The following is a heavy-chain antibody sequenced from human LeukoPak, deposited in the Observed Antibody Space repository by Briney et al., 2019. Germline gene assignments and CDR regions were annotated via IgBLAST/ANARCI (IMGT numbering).Heavy chain of an antibody. V-gene: IGHV3-53*01. D-gene: IGHD3-22*01. J-gene: IGHJ3*02. CDR2: IYNDGRT. CDR3: ARGLFLSGYLDAFDI. Sequence: RPGGSLRLSCAASGFIVNNKYMTWVRQAPGKGLEWVSLIYNDGRTYYADSVKGRCTISRDNSKNTLYLQMNSLRVEDTAVYYCARGLFLSGYLDAFDIWGQGTVVTVSS. CDR1: GFIVNNKY.